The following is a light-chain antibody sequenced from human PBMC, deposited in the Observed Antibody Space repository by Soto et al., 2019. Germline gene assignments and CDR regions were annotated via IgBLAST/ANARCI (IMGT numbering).Light chain of an antibody. Sequence: EIVLTQSAATLSLSTGERATLSCRASQSVSSYLAWYQQKPGQAPRLLIYDASNRATGIPARFSGSGSGTDFTLTISSLEPEDFAVYYCQQRSNWLTFAGGTNVDIK. CDR3: QQRSNWLT. V-gene: IGKV3-11*01. CDR2: DAS. J-gene: IGKJ4*01. CDR1: QSVSSY.